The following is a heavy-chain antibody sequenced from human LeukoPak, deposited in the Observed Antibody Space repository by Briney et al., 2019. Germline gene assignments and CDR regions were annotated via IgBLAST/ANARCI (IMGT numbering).Heavy chain of an antibody. J-gene: IGHJ3*02. D-gene: IGHD5-24*01. CDR1: GGSISSFY. CDR3: AKSTTMATSINAFDI. V-gene: IGHV4-59*01. CDR2: IYYTGST. Sequence: SETLSLTCTVSGGSISSFYWSWIRQPPGKGLEWIGYIYYTGSTNYNPSLQSRVTISVDTSKNQFSLKLSSVTAADTAVYYCAKSTTMATSINAFDIWGQGTMVTVSS.